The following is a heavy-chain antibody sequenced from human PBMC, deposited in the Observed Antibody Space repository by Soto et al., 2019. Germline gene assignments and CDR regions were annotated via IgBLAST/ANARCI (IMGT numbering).Heavy chain of an antibody. V-gene: IGHV3-74*01. CDR2: ITSDGRIT. J-gene: IGHJ3*02. D-gene: IGHD3-10*01. CDR1: GFTFTNYW. Sequence: GGSLRLSCAASGFTFTNYWIQWDRQDPGQGLAWSSHITSDGRITARADAVKGRLAISRGNSKKSFYLQRRRLSAPDTAVNYSGTRQNLPVELVHIWGRGTVVT. CDR3: GTRQNLPVELVHI.